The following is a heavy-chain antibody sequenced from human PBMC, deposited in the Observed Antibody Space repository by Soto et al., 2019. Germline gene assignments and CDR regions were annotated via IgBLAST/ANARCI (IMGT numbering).Heavy chain of an antibody. D-gene: IGHD2-2*01. CDR2: VNPDASST. Sequence: GGSLRLSCVASGVTFSSYWIHWVRQAPGKGLVWVSRVNPDASSTSYADSVKGRFTISRDNTQNTLYLQMNSLRAEDTAVYYCTRATAVSFDYWGQGALVTVSS. V-gene: IGHV3-74*01. CDR1: GVTFSSYW. CDR3: TRATAVSFDY. J-gene: IGHJ4*02.